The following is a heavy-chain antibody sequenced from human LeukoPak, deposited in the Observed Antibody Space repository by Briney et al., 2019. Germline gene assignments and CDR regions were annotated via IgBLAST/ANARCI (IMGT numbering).Heavy chain of an antibody. D-gene: IGHD3-9*01. J-gene: IGHJ4*02. Sequence: ASVKVSCKASGYTPTSYAMNWVRQAPGQGLEWMGWINTNTGNPTYAQGFTGRFVFSLDTSVSTAYLQISSLKAEDTAVYYCARRHPLRYFDHSDYWGQGTLVTVSS. V-gene: IGHV7-4-1*02. CDR3: ARRHPLRYFDHSDY. CDR2: INTNTGNP. CDR1: GYTPTSYA.